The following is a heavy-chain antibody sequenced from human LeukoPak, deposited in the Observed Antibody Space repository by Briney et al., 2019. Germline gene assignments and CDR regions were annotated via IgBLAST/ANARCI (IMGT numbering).Heavy chain of an antibody. CDR2: INPNSGGT. CDR3: ARVPGTTYWGWFDP. D-gene: IGHD1-1*01. Sequence: ASVKVSCKASGYTFTGYYMHWVRQAPGQGLEWMGWINPNSGGTNYAQKFQGRVTMTRDTSISTAYMELSSLRSEDTAVYYCARVPGTTYWGWFDPWGQGTLVTVSS. J-gene: IGHJ5*02. V-gene: IGHV1-2*02. CDR1: GYTFTGYY.